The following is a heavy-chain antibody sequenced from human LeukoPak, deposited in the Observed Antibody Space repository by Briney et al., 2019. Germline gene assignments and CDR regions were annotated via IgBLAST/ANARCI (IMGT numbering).Heavy chain of an antibody. CDR2: IYYSGST. D-gene: IGHD6-25*01. V-gene: IGHV4-59*01. CDR1: GGSFSGYY. Sequence: KPSETLSLTCAVYGGSFSGYYWSWIRQPPGKGLEWIGYIYYSGSTNYNPSLKSRVTISVDTSKNQFSLKLSSVTAADTAVYYCARALWAAKYYFDYWGQGTLVTVSS. CDR3: ARALWAAKYYFDY. J-gene: IGHJ4*02.